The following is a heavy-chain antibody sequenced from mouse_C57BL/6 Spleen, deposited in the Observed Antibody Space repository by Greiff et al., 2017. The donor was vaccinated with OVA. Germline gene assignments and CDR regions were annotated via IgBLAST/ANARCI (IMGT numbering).Heavy chain of an antibody. D-gene: IGHD2-2*01. CDR1: GFNIKDDY. J-gene: IGHJ2*01. CDR2: IDPENGDT. V-gene: IGHV14-4*01. CDR3: TRSTMVTTGLDY. Sequence: VQLQQSGAELVRPGASVKLSCTASGFNIKDDYMHWVKQRPEQGLEWIGWIDPENGDTESASKFQGKATITADTSSNTAYLQLSSLTSEDTAVYYCTRSTMVTTGLDYWGQGTTLTVSS.